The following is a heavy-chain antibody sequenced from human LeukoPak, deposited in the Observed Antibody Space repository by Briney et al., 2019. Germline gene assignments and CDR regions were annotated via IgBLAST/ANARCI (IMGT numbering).Heavy chain of an antibody. J-gene: IGHJ4*02. CDR3: ARDSTLRYFDWPLDY. D-gene: IGHD3-9*01. V-gene: IGHV1-69*04. Sequence: SVKVSCKASGGTFSSYAISWVRQAPGQGLEWMGRIIPILGIANYAQKFQGRVTITADKSTSTAYMELSSLRSEDTAVYYFARDSTLRYFDWPLDYWGQGTLVTVSS. CDR1: GGTFSSYA. CDR2: IIPILGIA.